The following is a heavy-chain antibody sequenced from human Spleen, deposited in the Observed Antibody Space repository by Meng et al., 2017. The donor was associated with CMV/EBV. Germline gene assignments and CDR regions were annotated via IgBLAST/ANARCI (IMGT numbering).Heavy chain of an antibody. V-gene: IGHV3-9*01. CDR3: AREDSYYFDY. CDR1: GFTFDDYT. CDR2: ISWNSGSM. Sequence: SLKISCAASGFTFDDYTMHWVRQAPGKGLEWVSGISWNSGSMGYADSVKGRFTISRDNAKNSLYLQMNSLRAEDTAVYYCAREDSYYFDYWGQGTLVTVSS. J-gene: IGHJ4*02. D-gene: IGHD6-6*01.